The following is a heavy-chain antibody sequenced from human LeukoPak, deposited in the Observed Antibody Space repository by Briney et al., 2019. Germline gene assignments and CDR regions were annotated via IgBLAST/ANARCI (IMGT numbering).Heavy chain of an antibody. CDR2: IIPIFGIA. J-gene: IGHJ6*02. CDR3: ARDQVPAAIRDYYYYYGMDV. D-gene: IGHD2-2*02. V-gene: IGHV1-69*04. CDR1: GGTFSSYA. Sequence: ASVKVSCKASGGTFSSYAIRWVRQAPGQGLEWMGRIIPIFGIANYAQKFQGRVTITADKSTSTAYMELSSLRSEDTAVYYCARDQVPAAIRDYYYYYGMDVWGQGTTVTVSS.